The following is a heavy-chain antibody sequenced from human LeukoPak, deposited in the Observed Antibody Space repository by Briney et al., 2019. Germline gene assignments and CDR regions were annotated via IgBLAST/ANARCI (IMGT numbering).Heavy chain of an antibody. CDR3: ARGHVTASAHDDAFDI. CDR1: GLTFNKYW. CDR2: IKQDGSEK. V-gene: IGHV3-7*01. Sequence: PGGSLRLSCEASGLTFNKYWMTWVRQAPGKGLEWVANIKQDGSEKNYVDSVKGRFTISRDNAKNSLSLRMNSLRAEDTAVYYCARGHVTASAHDDAFDIWGQGTMVTVSS. D-gene: IGHD2/OR15-2a*01. J-gene: IGHJ3*02.